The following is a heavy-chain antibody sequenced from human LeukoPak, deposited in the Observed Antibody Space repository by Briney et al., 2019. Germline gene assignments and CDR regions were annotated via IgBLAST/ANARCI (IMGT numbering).Heavy chain of an antibody. CDR1: GFTFNNYA. D-gene: IGHD3-10*01. J-gene: IGHJ4*02. Sequence: GASLRLSCASSGFTFNNYAMSWVRQAPGKGLEWVSTISGSGDTTFYADSVKGRFSASRDNSKNTWYLQMNSLRAEDTAVYYCAARDITVVRGGDSWGQGTLVTVS. CDR3: AARDITVVRGGDS. V-gene: IGHV3-23*01. CDR2: ISGSGDTT.